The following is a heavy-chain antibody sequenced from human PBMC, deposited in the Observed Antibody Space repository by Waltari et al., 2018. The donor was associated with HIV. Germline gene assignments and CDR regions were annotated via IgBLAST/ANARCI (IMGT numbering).Heavy chain of an antibody. CDR1: GSNFRSYA. CDR3: ARESIAAAGRGGYYYGMDV. J-gene: IGHJ6*02. V-gene: IGHV1-69*14. D-gene: IGHD6-13*01. CDR2: IIPIFGTA. Sequence: QVQLEQSGTEVKKPGSSVKVSCKASGSNFRSYAISWLRRAPGQGPEWMGGIIPIFGTANYAQKFQGRVTITADKSTSTAYMELSSLRSEDTAVYYCARESIAAAGRGGYYYGMDVWGQGTTVTVSS.